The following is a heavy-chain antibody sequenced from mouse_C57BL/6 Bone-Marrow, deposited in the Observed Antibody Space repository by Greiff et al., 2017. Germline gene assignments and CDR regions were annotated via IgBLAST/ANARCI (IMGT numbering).Heavy chain of an antibody. J-gene: IGHJ2*02. CDR3: ARRAIYYDACDY. Sequence: QVQLQQSGAELVKPGTSVTLSCKASGYTFTNYWIGWVKQRPGHGLEWIGEIYPGGGYTNYNEKFKGKATLTADKSSSTAYMQFSSLTSEDSAIYYCARRAIYYDACDYWGQGTSLTVSS. V-gene: IGHV1-63*01. CDR1: GYTFTNYW. CDR2: IYPGGGYT. D-gene: IGHD2-4*01.